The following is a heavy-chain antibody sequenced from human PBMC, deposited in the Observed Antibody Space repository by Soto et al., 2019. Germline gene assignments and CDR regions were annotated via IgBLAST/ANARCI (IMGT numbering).Heavy chain of an antibody. CDR1: GGSFSGYY. Sequence: QVQLQQWGAGLLKPSETLSLTCAVYGGSFSGYYWSWIRQPPGKGLEWIGEINHSGSTNYNPSLKRRVTISVDTSKNQFSLKLSSVTAADTAVYDCAREVRYCSSTSCYRFDYWGQGTLVTVSS. V-gene: IGHV4-34*01. CDR3: AREVRYCSSTSCYRFDY. J-gene: IGHJ4*02. D-gene: IGHD2-2*01. CDR2: INHSGST.